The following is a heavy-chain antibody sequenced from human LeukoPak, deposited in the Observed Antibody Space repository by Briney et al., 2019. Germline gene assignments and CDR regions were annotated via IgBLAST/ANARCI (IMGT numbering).Heavy chain of an antibody. J-gene: IGHJ4*02. CDR3: ARDLRGSGLGY. CDR2: IYSGGST. D-gene: IGHD6-19*01. Sequence: GGSLRLSCAASGFTVSSNYMSWVRQAPGKGLEWVSVIYSGGSTYYADSVKGRFTISRDNAKNSLYLQMNSLRAEDTAVYYCARDLRGSGLGYWGQGTLVTVSS. CDR1: GFTVSSNY. V-gene: IGHV3-53*01.